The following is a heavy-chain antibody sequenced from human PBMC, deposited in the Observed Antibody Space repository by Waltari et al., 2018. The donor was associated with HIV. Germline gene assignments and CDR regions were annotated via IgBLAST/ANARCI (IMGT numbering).Heavy chain of an antibody. CDR2: ISGYKGNT. Sequence: QVQLVQSGVEVKEPGASVKVSCKASGYTFTTYGISWVRQAPGQGLEWMGWISGYKGNTNYAQKFQGRVTMTTDTSTSTVYMELRSLRSDDTAVYYCARNDYGDHGNWFDPWGQGTLVTVSS. CDR3: ARNDYGDHGNWFDP. D-gene: IGHD4-17*01. CDR1: GYTFTTYG. V-gene: IGHV1-18*01. J-gene: IGHJ5*02.